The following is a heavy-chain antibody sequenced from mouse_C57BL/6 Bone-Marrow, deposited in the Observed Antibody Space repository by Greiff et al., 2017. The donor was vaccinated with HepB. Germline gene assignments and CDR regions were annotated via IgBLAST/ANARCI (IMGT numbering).Heavy chain of an antibody. D-gene: IGHD3-2*02. V-gene: IGHV5-16*01. CDR1: GFTFSDYY. CDR3: ARAGGSGNFDY. CDR2: INYDGSST. J-gene: IGHJ2*01. Sequence: EVNVVESEGGLVQPGSSMKLSCTASGFTFSDYYMAWVRQVPEKGLEWVANINYDGSSTYYLDSLKSRFIISRDNAKNILYLQMSSLKSEDTATYYCARAGGSGNFDYWGQGTTLTVSS.